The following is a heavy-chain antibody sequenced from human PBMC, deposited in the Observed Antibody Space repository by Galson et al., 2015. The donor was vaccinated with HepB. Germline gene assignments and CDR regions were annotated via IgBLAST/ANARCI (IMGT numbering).Heavy chain of an antibody. CDR3: AREAYDFWSGPIYYYYYGMDV. Sequence: SLRLSCAASGFTFSSYWMHWVRHAPGKGLVWVSRINSDGSSTSYADSVKGRFTISRDNAKNTLYLQMNSLRAEDTAVYYCAREAYDFWSGPIYYYYYGMDVWGQGTTVTVSS. V-gene: IGHV3-74*01. CDR1: GFTFSSYW. D-gene: IGHD3-3*01. CDR2: INSDGSST. J-gene: IGHJ6*02.